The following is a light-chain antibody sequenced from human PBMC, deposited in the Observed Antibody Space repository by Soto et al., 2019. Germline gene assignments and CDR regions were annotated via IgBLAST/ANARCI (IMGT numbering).Light chain of an antibody. V-gene: IGKV3-15*01. CDR3: QHYDNWPFT. CDR2: DTS. J-gene: IGKJ2*01. CDR1: QSIRTN. Sequence: EIVLTQSPGTLSLSPGERATLSCRASQSIRTNLAWYRRKPGQAPSLLIYDTSTRATGIPARFSGSGSGTEFTLTISSLNPEDFAIYYCQHYDNWPFTFGQGTKVDIK.